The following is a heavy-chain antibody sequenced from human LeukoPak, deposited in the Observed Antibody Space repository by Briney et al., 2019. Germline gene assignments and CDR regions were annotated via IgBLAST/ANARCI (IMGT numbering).Heavy chain of an antibody. CDR1: GFTFDDYA. D-gene: IGHD4-17*01. CDR2: ISWNSGSI. J-gene: IGHJ4*02. V-gene: IGHV3-9*01. CDR3: AKDYGDYFVFDY. Sequence: GGSLRLSCAASGFTFDDYAMHWVRQAPGKGLEWVSGISWNSGSIGYADSVKGRFTISRDNAKNSLYLQMNGLRAEDTALYYCAKDYGDYFVFDYWGQGTLVTVSS.